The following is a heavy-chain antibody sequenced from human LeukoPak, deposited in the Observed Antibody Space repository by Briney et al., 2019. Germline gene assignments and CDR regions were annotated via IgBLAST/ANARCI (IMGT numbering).Heavy chain of an antibody. CDR3: ARDTAMVMFDY. CDR1: GFTFSSYG. Sequence: PGGSLRLSCAASGFTFSSYGMHWVRQAPGKGLEWVAVISYDGINKYYADSVKGRFTISRDNSKNTLYLQMNSLRAEDTAVYYCARDTAMVMFDYWGQGTLVTVSS. V-gene: IGHV3-30*03. J-gene: IGHJ4*02. D-gene: IGHD5-18*01. CDR2: ISYDGINK.